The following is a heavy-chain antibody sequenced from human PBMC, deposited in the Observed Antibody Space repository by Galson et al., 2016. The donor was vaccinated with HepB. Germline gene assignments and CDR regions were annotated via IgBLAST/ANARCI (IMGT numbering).Heavy chain of an antibody. J-gene: IGHJ3*01. V-gene: IGHV4-34*01. D-gene: IGHD1-1*01. CDR3: ARGRTERNWRTFRAQFDV. CDR1: GGPFSGHY. Sequence: SETLSLTCGVQGGPFSGHYWSWIRQSPGKGLEWIGEINYGEDTNYNPSLAGRVAMSVDTSKNQLLLRLTSVTAADTAIYYCARGRTERNWRTFRAQFDVWAQGTRVTV. CDR2: INYGEDT.